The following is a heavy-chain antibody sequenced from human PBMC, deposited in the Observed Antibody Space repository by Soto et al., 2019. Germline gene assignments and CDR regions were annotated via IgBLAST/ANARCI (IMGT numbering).Heavy chain of an antibody. J-gene: IGHJ4*02. CDR3: ARGPYYDSSAFHIQTDFDS. CDR2: INPSGGTS. V-gene: IGHV1-46*01. CDR1: GYSFTSYY. Sequence: GASVKVSCKASGYSFTSYYMHWVRQAPGQGLEWMGVINPSGGTSTYSQNFQGRVTMTRDTSTSTVYMELSSLRSEDTAVYYCARGPYYDSSAFHIQTDFDSWGQGTLVTVSS. D-gene: IGHD3-22*01.